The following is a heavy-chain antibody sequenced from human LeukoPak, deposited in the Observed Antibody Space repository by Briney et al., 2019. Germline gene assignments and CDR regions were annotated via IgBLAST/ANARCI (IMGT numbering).Heavy chain of an antibody. CDR1: GGTFSSYT. CDR3: AREREDSSDY. Sequence: GASVKVSCKASGGTFSSYTIIWVRQAPGQGLGWMGRIIPILGIANYAQKFQGRVTITADKSTSTAYMELSSLRSEDTAVYYCAREREDSSDYWGQGTLVTVSS. CDR2: IIPILGIA. J-gene: IGHJ4*02. V-gene: IGHV1-69*04. D-gene: IGHD3-22*01.